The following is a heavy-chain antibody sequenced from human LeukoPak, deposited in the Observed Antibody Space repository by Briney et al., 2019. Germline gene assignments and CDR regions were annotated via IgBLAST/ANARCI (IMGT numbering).Heavy chain of an antibody. Sequence: TGGSLRLSCAASGFTFSSYWMSWVRQAPGKGLEWVANIKQDGSEKYYVDSVKGRFTISRDNAKNSLYLQMNSLRADDTAVYYCARDTLGEGEDANYVVYYFDYWGQGTVVTVSS. CDR3: ARDTLGEGEDANYVVYYFDY. J-gene: IGHJ4*02. CDR1: GFTFSSYW. CDR2: IKQDGSEK. V-gene: IGHV3-7*01. D-gene: IGHD4/OR15-4a*01.